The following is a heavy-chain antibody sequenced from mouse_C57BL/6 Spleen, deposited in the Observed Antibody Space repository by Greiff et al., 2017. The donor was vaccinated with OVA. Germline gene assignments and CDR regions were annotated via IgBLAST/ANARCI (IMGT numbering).Heavy chain of an antibody. V-gene: IGHV5-17*01. CDR3: ARPTVVATKAMDY. J-gene: IGHJ4*01. D-gene: IGHD1-1*01. Sequence: EVQRVESGGGLVKPGGSLKLSCAASGFTFSDYGMHWVRHAPEKGLEWVAYISSGSSTIYYADTVKGRFTISRDNAKNTLFLQMTSLRSEDTAMYYCARPTVVATKAMDYWGQGTSVTVSS. CDR1: GFTFSDYG. CDR2: ISSGSSTI.